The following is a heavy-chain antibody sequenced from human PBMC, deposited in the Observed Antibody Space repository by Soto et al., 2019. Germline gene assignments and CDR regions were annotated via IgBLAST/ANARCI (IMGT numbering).Heavy chain of an antibody. D-gene: IGHD2-21*02. CDR1: GFTFSNFA. J-gene: IGHJ4*02. V-gene: IGHV3-23*01. CDR3: AKRLTSGDEGF. Sequence: GGSLRLSCAASGFTFSNFAMMWVRQAPGEGLECVPAISAGGVATYYADSVKGRFTVSRDNSKDTLYLQMNSLRGEDTAVYFCAKRLTSGDEGFWGRGTLVTVSS. CDR2: ISAGGVAT.